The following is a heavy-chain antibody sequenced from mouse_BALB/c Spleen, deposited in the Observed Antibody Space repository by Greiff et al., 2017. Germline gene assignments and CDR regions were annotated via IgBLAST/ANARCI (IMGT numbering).Heavy chain of an antibody. CDR3: ARHEDYYGNFWFAY. V-gene: IGHV5-12-1*01. Sequence: DVKLVESGGGLVKPGGSLKLSCAASGFAFSSYDMSWVRQTPEKRLEWVAYISSGGGSTYYPDTVKGRFTISRDNAKNTLYLQMSSLKSEDTAMYYCARHEDYYGNFWFAYWGQGTLVTVSA. J-gene: IGHJ3*01. CDR1: GFAFSSYD. CDR2: ISSGGGST. D-gene: IGHD2-1*01.